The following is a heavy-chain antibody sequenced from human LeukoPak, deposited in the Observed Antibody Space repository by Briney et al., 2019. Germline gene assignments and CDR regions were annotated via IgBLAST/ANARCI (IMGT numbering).Heavy chain of an antibody. V-gene: IGHV4-59*01. CDR2: IYYSGST. CDR3: ARDGYGDLDY. CDR1: GGSISSYY. Sequence: SETLSLTCTVSGGSISSYYWSWIRQPPGKGLEWIGYIYYSGSTNYNPSLKSRVTISVDTSKNQFSLKLSSVTAADTAVYYCARDGYGDLDYWGQGTLVTVSS. J-gene: IGHJ4*02. D-gene: IGHD4-17*01.